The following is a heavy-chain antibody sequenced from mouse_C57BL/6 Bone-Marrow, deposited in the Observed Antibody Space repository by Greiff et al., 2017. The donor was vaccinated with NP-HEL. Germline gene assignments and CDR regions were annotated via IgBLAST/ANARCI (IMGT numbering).Heavy chain of an antibody. J-gene: IGHJ1*03. V-gene: IGHV5-4*01. D-gene: IGHD1-1*01. CDR3: ARGEGLSTTVDLDV. CDR1: GFTFSSYA. CDR2: ISDGGSYT. Sequence: EVQGVESGGGLVKPGGSLKLSCAASGFTFSSYAMSWVRQTPEKRLEWVATISDGGSYTYYPDNVKGRFTISRDNAKNNLYLQMSHLKSEDTAMYYCARGEGLSTTVDLDVWGTGTTVTVSS.